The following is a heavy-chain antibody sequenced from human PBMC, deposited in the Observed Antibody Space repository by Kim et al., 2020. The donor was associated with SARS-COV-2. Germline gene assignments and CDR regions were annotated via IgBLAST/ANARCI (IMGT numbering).Heavy chain of an antibody. CDR3: ARAPGWYLYFQH. CDR2: IYSGGST. D-gene: IGHD6-19*01. J-gene: IGHJ1*01. V-gene: IGHV3-66*01. CDR1: GFTVSSNY. Sequence: GGSLRLSCAASGFTVSSNYMSWVRQAPGKGLEWVSVIYSGGSTYYADSVKGRFTISRDNSKNTLYLQMNSLRAEDTAVYYCARAPGWYLYFQHWGQGTLVTVSS.